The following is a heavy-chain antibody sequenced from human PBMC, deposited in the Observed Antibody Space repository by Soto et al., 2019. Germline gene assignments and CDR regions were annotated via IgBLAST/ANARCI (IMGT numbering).Heavy chain of an antibody. V-gene: IGHV6-1*01. D-gene: IGHD5-18*01. CDR1: GDSVSSNSAA. Sequence: PSQTLSLTCAISGDSVSSNSAAWNCIRQSPSRGLEWLGRTYYRSKWYNDYAVSVKSRITINPDTSKNQFSLQLNSVTPEDTAVYYCASVLAIVKYTWFDTRCKGTLVTIAS. J-gene: IGHJ5*02. CDR2: TYYRSKWYN. CDR3: ASVLAIVKYTWFDT.